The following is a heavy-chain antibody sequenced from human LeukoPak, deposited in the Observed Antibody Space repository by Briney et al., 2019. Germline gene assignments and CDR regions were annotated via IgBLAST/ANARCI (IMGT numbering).Heavy chain of an antibody. V-gene: IGHV3-30*02. Sequence: GGSLRLSCAASGFTFSSYGMHWVRQAPGKGLEWVAFIRYDGSNKYYADSVKGRFTISRDNSKNTLYLQMNSLRAEDTAVYYCAKRQYSGSFLINYWGQGTLVTVSS. J-gene: IGHJ4*02. CDR1: GFTFSSYG. CDR2: IRYDGSNK. CDR3: AKRQYSGSFLINY. D-gene: IGHD1-26*01.